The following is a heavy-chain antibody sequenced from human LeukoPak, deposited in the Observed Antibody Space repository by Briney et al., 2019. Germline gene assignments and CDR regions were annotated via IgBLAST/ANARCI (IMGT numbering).Heavy chain of an antibody. V-gene: IGHV3-7*01. CDR3: TTGRSMPT. Sequence: GGSLRLSCSVSGFSFSNYWMSWVRQAPGKGLEWVASINEDGSQKQYVDSVKGRFTISRDNAKNSLYLQVNSLRAEDTAVYYCTTGRSMPTWGQGTLVTVSS. D-gene: IGHD2-2*01. CDR1: GFSFSNYW. CDR2: INEDGSQK. J-gene: IGHJ5*02.